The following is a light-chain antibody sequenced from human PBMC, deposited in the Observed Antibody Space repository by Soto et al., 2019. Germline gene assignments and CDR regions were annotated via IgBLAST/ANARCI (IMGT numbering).Light chain of an antibody. CDR2: GAS. CDR3: QQYGSSPT. Sequence: EIVLTQSPGPLSLSPGERATLSCRASQSVSNNYLAWYQQKPGQAPRRLIYGASSRATGIPDRFSGSGSGTDFTLTISRLGPEDFAVYYCQQYGSSPTFGEGTRLEMK. J-gene: IGKJ5*01. CDR1: QSVSNNY. V-gene: IGKV3-20*01.